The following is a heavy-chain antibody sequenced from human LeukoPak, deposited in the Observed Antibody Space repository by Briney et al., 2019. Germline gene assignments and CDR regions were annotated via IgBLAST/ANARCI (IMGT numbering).Heavy chain of an antibody. CDR3: ARSGYGGNSDAFDI. CDR2: ISSNGGST. J-gene: IGHJ3*02. V-gene: IGHV3-64*01. CDR1: GFTFSSYA. Sequence: PGGSLRLSCAASGFTFSSYAMYWVRQAPGKGLEYVSAISSNGGSTYYAHSVKGRFSISRDNSKNTLYLQMGSLRAEDMAVYYCARSGYGGNSDAFDIWGQGTMVTVSS. D-gene: IGHD4-23*01.